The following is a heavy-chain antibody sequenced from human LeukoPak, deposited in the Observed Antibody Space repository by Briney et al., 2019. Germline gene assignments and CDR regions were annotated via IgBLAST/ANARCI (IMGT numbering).Heavy chain of an antibody. V-gene: IGHV3-9*01. J-gene: IGHJ4*02. Sequence: GRSLRLSCAASGFTFDDYAMHWVRQAPGKGLEWVSGISWNSGSIGYADSVKGRFTISRDNAKNSLYLQMNSLRAEDTAVYYCARTWIQLWFADYWGQGTPVTVSS. D-gene: IGHD5-18*01. CDR1: GFTFDDYA. CDR2: ISWNSGSI. CDR3: ARTWIQLWFADY.